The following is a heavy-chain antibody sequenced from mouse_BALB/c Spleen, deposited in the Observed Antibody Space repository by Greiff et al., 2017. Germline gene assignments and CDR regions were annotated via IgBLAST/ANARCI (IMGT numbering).Heavy chain of an antibody. J-gene: IGHJ4*01. Sequence: EVNVVESGGGLVQPGGSRKLSCAASGFTFSSFGMHWVRQAPEKGLEWVAYISSGSSTIYYADTVKGRFTISRDNPKNTLFLQMTSLRSEDTAMYYCARELDAMDYWGQGTSVTVSS. CDR2: ISSGSSTI. V-gene: IGHV5-17*02. CDR3: ARELDAMDY. CDR1: GFTFSSFG.